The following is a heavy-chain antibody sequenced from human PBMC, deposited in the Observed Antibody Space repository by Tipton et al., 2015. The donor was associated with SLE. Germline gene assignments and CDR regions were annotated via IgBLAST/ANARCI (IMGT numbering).Heavy chain of an antibody. J-gene: IGHJ6*02. D-gene: IGHD6-19*01. V-gene: IGHV1-46*01. CDR3: ARDTSLAAAVHSSGWLKPTDYGMDV. CDR1: GYTFTSYY. Sequence: QVQLVQSGPEVKKPGASVKVSCKASGYTFTSYYMHWVRQAPGQGLEWMGIINPSGGSTSYAQKFQGRVTMTRDTSTSTVYMELSSLRSDDTAVYYCARDTSLAAAVHSSGWLKPTDYGMDVWGQGTTVTVSS. CDR2: INPSGGST.